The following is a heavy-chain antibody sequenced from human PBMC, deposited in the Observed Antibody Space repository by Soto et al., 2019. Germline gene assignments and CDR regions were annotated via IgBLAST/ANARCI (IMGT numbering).Heavy chain of an antibody. Sequence: SETLALTCAVSGGSISSGGYSWSWIRQPPGKGLEWIGYIYHSGSTYYNPSIKSRVTISVDRSKNQFSLKLSSVTAEEPAFYYCERERRDCYPLSPYYFDNLAQGTLVAFS. D-gene: IGHD2-21*01. CDR3: ERERRDCYPLSPYYFDN. CDR1: GGSISSGGYS. CDR2: IYHSGST. V-gene: IGHV4-30-2*01. J-gene: IGHJ4*02.